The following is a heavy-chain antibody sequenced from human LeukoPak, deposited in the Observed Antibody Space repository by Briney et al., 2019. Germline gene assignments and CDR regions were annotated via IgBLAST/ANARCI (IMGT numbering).Heavy chain of an antibody. CDR3: ARRQGCSSTSCPPDY. V-gene: IGHV5-51*01. CDR2: IYPGDSDT. CDR1: GYSSNTYW. D-gene: IGHD2-2*01. J-gene: IGHJ4*02. Sequence: GAFLKICCRCSGYSSNTYWICCVRQMPGKVLECMGIIYPGDSDTRYSPSFQGQVTMSADKSINTAYLQWSSLKASDTAMYYCARRQGCSSTSCPPDYWGQGTLVTVSS.